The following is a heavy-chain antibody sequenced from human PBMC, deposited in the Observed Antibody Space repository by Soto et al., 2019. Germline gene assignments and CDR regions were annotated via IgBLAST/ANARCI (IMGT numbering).Heavy chain of an antibody. J-gene: IGHJ6*02. CDR2: IYWNDDK. Sequence: ESGPTLVNPTQTLTLACTFSGFSLSTSGVGVGWIRQPPGKALEWLALIYWNDDKRYSPSLKSRLTITKDTSKNQVVLTMTNMDPVDTATYYCAHSLDALYTAMVPMDVWGQGTTVTVSS. D-gene: IGHD5-18*01. V-gene: IGHV2-5*01. CDR3: AHSLDALYTAMVPMDV. CDR1: GFSLSTSGVG.